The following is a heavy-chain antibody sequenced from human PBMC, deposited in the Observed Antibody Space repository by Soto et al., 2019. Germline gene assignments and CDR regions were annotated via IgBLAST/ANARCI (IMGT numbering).Heavy chain of an antibody. CDR2: IKSKTDGGTT. J-gene: IGHJ4*01. CDR1: GFTFSNAW. Sequence: LRLSCAASGFTFSNAWMSWVRQAPGKGLEWVGRIKSKTDGGTTDYAAPVKGRFTISRDDSKNTLYLQMNSLKTEDTAVYYRTTDPTTVTAQVFDYWGQGTLVTVSS. V-gene: IGHV3-15*01. D-gene: IGHD4-17*01. CDR3: TTDPTTVTAQVFDY.